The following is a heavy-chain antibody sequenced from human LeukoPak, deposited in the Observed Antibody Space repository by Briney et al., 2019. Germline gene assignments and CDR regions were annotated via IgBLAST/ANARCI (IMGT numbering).Heavy chain of an antibody. J-gene: IGHJ4*02. CDR1: GFIFSNYG. D-gene: IGHD2-2*01. CDR3: ARDSHCSSTSCYTLDY. CDR2: ISASGSAT. V-gene: IGHV3-23*01. Sequence: PGGSLRLSCAASGFIFSNYGMNWVRQAPGKGLEWVAAISASGSATSYAGSVRGRFTISRDNSKNTLYLQMNSLRAEDTAVYYCARDSHCSSTSCYTLDYWGQGTLVTVSS.